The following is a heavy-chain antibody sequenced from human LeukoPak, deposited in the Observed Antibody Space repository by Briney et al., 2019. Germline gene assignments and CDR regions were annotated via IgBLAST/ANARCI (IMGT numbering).Heavy chain of an antibody. Sequence: SETLPSICAVHGGFMIGYYWSWIRQSPGQGLQWMGEINHSRSVNDKPSFKSRTTISIDTSKNMFSLALRFLTAAGTAVYFCARVAAVTVGSYPYFDSWGQGSRVTVSS. J-gene: IGHJ4*02. D-gene: IGHD1-26*01. CDR2: INHSRSV. CDR1: GGFMIGYY. CDR3: ARVAAVTVGSYPYFDS. V-gene: IGHV4-34*04.